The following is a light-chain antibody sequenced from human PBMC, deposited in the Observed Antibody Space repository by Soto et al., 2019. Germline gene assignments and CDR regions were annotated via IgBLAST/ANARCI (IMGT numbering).Light chain of an antibody. Sequence: IRMTQSPSTQSASVGDRVTITCRASQSIGNWLAWYQQKPGKVPKLLIYAASTLQSGVPSRFSGSGSGTDFTLTISSLQPEDVATYYCQKYNSAPLTFGGGTKVDIK. V-gene: IGKV1-27*01. J-gene: IGKJ4*01. CDR3: QKYNSAPLT. CDR1: QSIGNW. CDR2: AAS.